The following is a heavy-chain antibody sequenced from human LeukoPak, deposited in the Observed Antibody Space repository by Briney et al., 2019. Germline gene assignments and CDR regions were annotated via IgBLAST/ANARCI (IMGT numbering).Heavy chain of an antibody. V-gene: IGHV4-31*03. CDR2: IYYSGST. D-gene: IGHD3-22*01. Sequence: SETLSLTCTVSGGSISSGGYYWSRIRQHPGKGLEWIGYIYYSGSTYYNPSLKSRVTISVDTSKNQFSLKLSSVTAADTAVYYCARDPPSYYYDSSGPQNAFDIWGQGTMVTVSS. CDR1: GGSISSGGYY. CDR3: ARDPPSYYYDSSGPQNAFDI. J-gene: IGHJ3*02.